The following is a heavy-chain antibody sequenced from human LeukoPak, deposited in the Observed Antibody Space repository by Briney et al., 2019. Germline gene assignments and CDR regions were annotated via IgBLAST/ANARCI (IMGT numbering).Heavy chain of an antibody. Sequence: SETLSLTCAVYGGSFSGYYWSWIRQPPGKGLEWIGEINHSGSTNYNPSLKSRVTISVDTSKTQLSLKLSSVTAADTAVYYCATYSSSWYWFDPWGQGTLVSVYS. CDR3: ATYSSSWYWFDP. J-gene: IGHJ5*02. CDR2: INHSGST. V-gene: IGHV4-34*01. CDR1: GGSFSGYY. D-gene: IGHD6-13*01.